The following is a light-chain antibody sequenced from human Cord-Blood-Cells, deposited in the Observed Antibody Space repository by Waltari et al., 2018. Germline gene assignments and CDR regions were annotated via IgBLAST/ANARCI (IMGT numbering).Light chain of an antibody. CDR2: EVS. Sequence: QSALTQPASVSGYPGQSITLSCTGTSSDVGGYNYVSWYQQHPGKAPKPMIYEVSNRPSGVSNRFSGSKSGNTASLTISGLQAEDEADYYCSSYTSSSTRVFGGGTKLTVL. CDR1: SSDVGGYNY. CDR3: SSYTSSSTRV. V-gene: IGLV2-14*01. J-gene: IGLJ2*01.